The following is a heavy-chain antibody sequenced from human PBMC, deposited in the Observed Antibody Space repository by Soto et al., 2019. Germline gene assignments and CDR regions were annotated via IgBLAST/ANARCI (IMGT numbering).Heavy chain of an antibody. CDR1: GFTVSSDW. V-gene: IGHV3-7*03. D-gene: IGHD3-10*01. CDR2: IKEDGSEK. Sequence: EVQLVESGGGLVQPGGSLRLSCAASGFTVSSDWMTWVRQAPGKGLEWVANIKEDGSEKYYVDSVKGRFTISRDDAKNSLYRQMNSLRVEDTAVFYCARGRSDGMDVWGQGTTVTVSS. J-gene: IGHJ6*02. CDR3: ARGRSDGMDV.